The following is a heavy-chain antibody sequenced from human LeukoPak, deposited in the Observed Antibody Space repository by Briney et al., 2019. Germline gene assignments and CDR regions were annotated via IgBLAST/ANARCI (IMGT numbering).Heavy chain of an antibody. CDR2: LTTDGGKT. J-gene: IGHJ4*02. CDR3: ARRVPGTRYFDF. D-gene: IGHD6-19*01. V-gene: IGHV3-23*01. Sequence: GGPLRLSCAASGFTFSSYGMNWVRQAPGKGLEWVSGLTTDGGKTYHPDSVKGRFTISRDNSKNTLFLQMSSLGVEDTAIYYCARRVPGTRYFDFWGQGTLVTVSS. CDR1: GFTFSSYG.